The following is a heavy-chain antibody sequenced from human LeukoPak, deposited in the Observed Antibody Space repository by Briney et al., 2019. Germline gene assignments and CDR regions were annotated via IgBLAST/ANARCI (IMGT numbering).Heavy chain of an antibody. CDR1: GYTFTSYD. D-gene: IGHD6-19*01. CDR2: MNPNSGNT. CDR3: ARYSSGWYHWFDP. Sequence: ASVKVSCKASGYTFTSYDIQWVRQATGQGLEWMGWMNPNSGNTGYAQKFQGRVTMTRNTSISTAYMELSSLRSEDTAVYYCARYSSGWYHWFDPWGQGTLVTVSS. J-gene: IGHJ5*02. V-gene: IGHV1-8*01.